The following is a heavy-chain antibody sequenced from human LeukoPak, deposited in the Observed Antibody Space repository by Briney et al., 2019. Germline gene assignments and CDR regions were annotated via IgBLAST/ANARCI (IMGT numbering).Heavy chain of an antibody. D-gene: IGHD3-10*01. V-gene: IGHV3-30*02. CDR1: GFTFSSYD. CDR2: IRYDGSNK. CDR3: AKDLVGGSGILDY. Sequence: GGSLRLSCGASGFTFSSYDMHWVRQAPGKGLEWVAFIRYDGSNKYYADSVKGRFTISRDNSKNTLYLQMNSLRAEDTAVYYCAKDLVGGSGILDYWGQGTLVTVSS. J-gene: IGHJ4*02.